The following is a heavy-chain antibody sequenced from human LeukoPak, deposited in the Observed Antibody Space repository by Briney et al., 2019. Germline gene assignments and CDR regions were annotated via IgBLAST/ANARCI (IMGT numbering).Heavy chain of an antibody. D-gene: IGHD6-13*01. Sequence: TSETLSLTCAVYGVSFSDYYWSWVRQPPGRGREWVGEINHSGSTNYNPSLKSRVTISVDTSKNQFSLKLSSVTAADTAVYYCARGSGIAAAGTVPFGYWGQGTLVTVSS. CDR2: INHSGST. CDR3: ARGSGIAAAGTVPFGY. V-gene: IGHV4-34*01. CDR1: GVSFSDYY. J-gene: IGHJ4*02.